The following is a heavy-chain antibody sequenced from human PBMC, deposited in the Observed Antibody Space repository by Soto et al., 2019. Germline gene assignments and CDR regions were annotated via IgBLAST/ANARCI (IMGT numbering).Heavy chain of an antibody. V-gene: IGHV4-59*01. CDR2: IYYSGST. Sequence: SETLSLTCTVSGGSISSYYWSWIRQPPGKGLEWIGYIYYSGSTNYNPSLKSRVTISVDTSKNQFSLKLSSVTAADTAVYYCAAQTTVVIGPFDYWGQGTLVTVS. CDR3: AAQTTVVIGPFDY. D-gene: IGHD4-17*01. J-gene: IGHJ4*02. CDR1: GGSISSYY.